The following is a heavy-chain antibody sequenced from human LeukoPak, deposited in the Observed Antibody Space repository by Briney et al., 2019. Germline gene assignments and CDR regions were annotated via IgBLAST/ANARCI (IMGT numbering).Heavy chain of an antibody. CDR1: GGSFSGYY. V-gene: IGHV4-34*01. CDR3: ARGGDGARLGY. D-gene: IGHD3-10*01. J-gene: IGHJ4*02. Sequence: PSESLSLTCAVYGGSFSGYYWSCIRQPPGKGLEWSGEINHSGTTFYNPSLTSRVRMSIDTSKNHFSLELNSVTAADTAVYYCARGGDGARLGYWGRGTLVIVSS. CDR2: INHSGTT.